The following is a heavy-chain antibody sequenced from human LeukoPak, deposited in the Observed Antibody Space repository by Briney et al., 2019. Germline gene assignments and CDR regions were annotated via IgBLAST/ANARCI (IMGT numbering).Heavy chain of an antibody. V-gene: IGHV4-4*09. CDR1: GGSISSYY. J-gene: IGHJ3*02. Sequence: PSGTLSLTCTVSGGSISSYYWSWIRQPPGKGLEWIGYIYTSGSTNYNPSLKSRVTISVDTSKNQFSLKLSSVTAADTAVYYCARRLGYCSSTSCVDAFDIWGQGTMVTVSS. CDR3: ARRLGYCSSTSCVDAFDI. D-gene: IGHD2-2*01. CDR2: IYTSGST.